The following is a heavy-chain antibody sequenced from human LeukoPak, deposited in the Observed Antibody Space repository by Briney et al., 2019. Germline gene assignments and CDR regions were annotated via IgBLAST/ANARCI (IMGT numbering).Heavy chain of an antibody. CDR3: AISSGYYYDSSGFDY. J-gene: IGHJ4*02. CDR2: MNPNSGNT. D-gene: IGHD3-22*01. Sequence: GASVKVSCKASGYTFTSYDINWVRQATGQGLEWKGWMNPNSGNTGYAQKFQGRVTMTRNTSISTAYMELSSLRSEDTAVYYCAISSGYYYDSSGFDYWGQGTLVTVSS. V-gene: IGHV1-8*01. CDR1: GYTFTSYD.